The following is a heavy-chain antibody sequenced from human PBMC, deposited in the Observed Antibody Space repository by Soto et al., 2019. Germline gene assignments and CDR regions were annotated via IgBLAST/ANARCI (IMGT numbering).Heavy chain of an antibody. D-gene: IGHD4-4*01. CDR2: ISAYNGNT. V-gene: IGHV1-18*01. CDR3: ARDWEKPADYSNYGTGVYYGMDV. J-gene: IGHJ6*02. CDR1: GYTFTSYG. Sequence: ASVKVSCKASGYTFTSYGISWVRQAPGQGLEWMGWISAYNGNTNYAQKLQGRVTMTTDTSTSTAYMELRSLRSDDTAVYYCARDWEKPADYSNYGTGVYYGMDVWGQGTTVTVSS.